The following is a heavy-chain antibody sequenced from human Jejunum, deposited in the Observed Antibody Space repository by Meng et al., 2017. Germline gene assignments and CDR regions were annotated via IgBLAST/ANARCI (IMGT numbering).Heavy chain of an antibody. V-gene: IGHV4-61*08. CDR3: ARDHMGSLDY. J-gene: IGHJ4*02. D-gene: IGHD1-26*01. CDR2: AST. CDR1: GGSVSSSGYL. Sequence: VQPQVSGLGLVRHSVTLSSCCSVAGGSVSSSGYLRRSTRQPLGTGLEWIASASTNYNPSLKSRVTISVDTSKNQFSLRLTSVTAADTAVYYCARDHMGSLDYWGQGILVTVSS.